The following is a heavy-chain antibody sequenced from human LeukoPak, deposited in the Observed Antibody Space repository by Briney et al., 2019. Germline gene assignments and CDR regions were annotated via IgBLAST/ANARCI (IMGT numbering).Heavy chain of an antibody. CDR3: ARHGDFWSGYEYYFDY. V-gene: IGHV4-39*01. D-gene: IGHD3-3*01. J-gene: IGHJ4*02. CDR2: IYYSGST. Sequence: PSETPSLTCTVSGGSNSSSSYYWGWIRKPPGKGLEWIGSIYYSGSTYYNPSLKSRVTISVDTSKNQFSLKLSSVTAADTAVYYCARHGDFWSGYEYYFDYWGQGTLVTVSS. CDR1: GGSNSSSSYY.